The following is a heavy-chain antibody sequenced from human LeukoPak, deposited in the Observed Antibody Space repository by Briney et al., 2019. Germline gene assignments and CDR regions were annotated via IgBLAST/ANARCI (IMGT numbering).Heavy chain of an antibody. D-gene: IGHD6-13*01. Sequence: ASVKVSCKASGYTFTSYGISWVRQAPGQGLEWMGWISAYNGNTNYAQKLQGRVTMTTDTSTSTAYMGLRSLRSDDTAVYYCARSVSSSWKGYYFDYWGQGTLVTVSS. CDR2: ISAYNGNT. CDR1: GYTFTSYG. CDR3: ARSVSSSWKGYYFDY. J-gene: IGHJ4*02. V-gene: IGHV1-18*01.